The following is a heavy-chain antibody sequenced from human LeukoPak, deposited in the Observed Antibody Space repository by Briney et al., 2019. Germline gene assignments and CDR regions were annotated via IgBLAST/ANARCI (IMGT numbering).Heavy chain of an antibody. V-gene: IGHV3-30*04. CDR1: GFTFSSYA. CDR2: ILYVVSNK. CDR3: ARELCSGGSCYYFDY. Sequence: SLRLSCAASGFTFSSYAMHWVRQAAGKLREWVAVILYVVSNKYYADSVKGRFTISRDNSKNKLYLQMNSLRAEATAVYYCARELCSGGSCYYFDYWGQGTLVTVSA. J-gene: IGHJ4*02. D-gene: IGHD2-15*01.